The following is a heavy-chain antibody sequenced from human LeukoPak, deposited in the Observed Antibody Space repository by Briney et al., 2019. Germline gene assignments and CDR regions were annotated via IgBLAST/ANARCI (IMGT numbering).Heavy chain of an antibody. Sequence: ASVKVSCKASGYTFTGYYIHWVRQAPGQGLEWMGQINPNSGGRNYAQTFPGRVTITRDTSISTVYMELSSLRSEDTAVYYCARRQLWGSWVDYWGQGTLVTVSS. V-gene: IGHV1-2*06. CDR1: GYTFTGYY. D-gene: IGHD5-18*01. J-gene: IGHJ4*02. CDR2: INPNSGGR. CDR3: ARRQLWGSWVDY.